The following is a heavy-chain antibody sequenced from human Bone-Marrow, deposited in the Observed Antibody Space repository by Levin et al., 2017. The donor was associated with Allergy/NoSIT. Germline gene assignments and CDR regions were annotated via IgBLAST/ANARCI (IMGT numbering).Heavy chain of an antibody. CDR1: GFTFSSYA. V-gene: IGHV3-23*01. Sequence: ESLKISCAASGFTFSSYAMNWVRQAPGKGLEWVSGILGSTGRTYYAGSVKGRFTISRDNSKNTLSLQMNNLRAEDTAMYYCAKDVVTEGLWYFDLWGRGTLVTVSS. CDR2: ILGSTGRT. CDR3: AKDVVTEGLWYFDL. J-gene: IGHJ2*01. D-gene: IGHD2-15*01.